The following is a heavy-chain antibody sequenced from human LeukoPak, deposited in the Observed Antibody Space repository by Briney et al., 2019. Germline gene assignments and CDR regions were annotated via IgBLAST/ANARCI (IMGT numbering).Heavy chain of an antibody. CDR2: IYYSGST. Sequence: PSETLSLTCTVSGGSISSYYWRWIRQPPGKGLEWIGYIYYSGSTNYNPSLKSRVTISVDTSKNQSSLKLSSVTAADTAVYYCARHVPYCSSTSCYYYYGMDVWGQGTTVTVSS. D-gene: IGHD2-2*01. V-gene: IGHV4-59*08. CDR3: ARHVPYCSSTSCYYYYGMDV. CDR1: GGSISSYY. J-gene: IGHJ6*02.